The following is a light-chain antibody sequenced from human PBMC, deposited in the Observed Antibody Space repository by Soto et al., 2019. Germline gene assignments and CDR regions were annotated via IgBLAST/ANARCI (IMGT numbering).Light chain of an antibody. J-gene: IGLJ2*01. V-gene: IGLV2-8*01. Sequence: QSVLTQPPSASGSPGQSVTISCTGTSSDVGGYNYVSWYQQHPGKAPKLMIYEVTKRPSGVPDRFSGSKSGNTASLTVSGLQAEDDADYYCSSYAGSNNLFGGGTKLTVL. CDR2: EVT. CDR3: SSYAGSNNL. CDR1: SSDVGGYNY.